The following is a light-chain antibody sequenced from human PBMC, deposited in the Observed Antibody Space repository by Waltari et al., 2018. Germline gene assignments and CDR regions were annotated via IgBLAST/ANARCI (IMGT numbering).Light chain of an antibody. CDR1: SSDVGGYKY. J-gene: IGLJ3*02. Sequence: QSALTQPASVSGSPGQSITISCTGTSSDVGGYKYVSWYQQHPGKAPKLLLYDVSKRPSGVSNRVSGSKAGNTASLTSSGLQAADEADYYCSSYTSSTVVFGGGTKLTV. CDR2: DVS. V-gene: IGLV2-14*03. CDR3: SSYTSSTVV.